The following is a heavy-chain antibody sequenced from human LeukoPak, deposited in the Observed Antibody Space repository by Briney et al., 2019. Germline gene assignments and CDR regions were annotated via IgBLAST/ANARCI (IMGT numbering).Heavy chain of an antibody. CDR2: FSGSGGTT. D-gene: IGHD2-8*01. J-gene: IGHJ6*03. CDR3: ANGNRCTSPNCLGYYYFYMDV. Sequence: GGSLRLSCAASGFTFSSYAMNWVRQAPGRGLEWVSGFSGSGGTTYYADSVKGRFTISRDNAKNTLYLQMNSLRAEDTAVYYCANGNRCTSPNCLGYYYFYMDVWGKGTTVTVSS. CDR1: GFTFSSYA. V-gene: IGHV3-23*01.